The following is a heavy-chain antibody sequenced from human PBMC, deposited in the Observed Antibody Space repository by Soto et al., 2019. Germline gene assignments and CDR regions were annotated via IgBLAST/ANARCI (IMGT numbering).Heavy chain of an antibody. CDR3: AKENHDFWSGYNY. D-gene: IGHD3-3*01. Sequence: LSCEASGFNFSHYAMHWVRQAPGKGLEWLAIISLEGSNKYSAKPVKDRFTISRDNSKSTLYLQMNSLRPEDTAVYYCAKENHDFWSGYNYWGQGTLVTVSS. J-gene: IGHJ4*02. V-gene: IGHV3-30*18. CDR2: ISLEGSNK. CDR1: GFNFSHYA.